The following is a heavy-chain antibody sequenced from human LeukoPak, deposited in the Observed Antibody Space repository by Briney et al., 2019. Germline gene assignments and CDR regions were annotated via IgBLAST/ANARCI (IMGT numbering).Heavy chain of an antibody. CDR1: GFTFSSYA. CDR3: AKAYRSGWYFD. J-gene: IGHJ4*02. Sequence: PGGSLRLSCAAYGFTFSSYAMGWVRQAPGKGLEWVSAIRGNGGSTYYADSVKGRFTISRDNSKNTLYLQMNSLRAEDTAVYYCAKAYRSGWYFDWGQGTLVTVSS. V-gene: IGHV3-23*01. D-gene: IGHD6-19*01. CDR2: IRGNGGST.